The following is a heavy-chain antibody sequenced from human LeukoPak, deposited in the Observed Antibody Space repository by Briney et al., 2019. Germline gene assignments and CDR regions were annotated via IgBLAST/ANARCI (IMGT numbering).Heavy chain of an antibody. CDR3: ARDRCSSTSCYYYYGMDV. CDR2: ISSCGSTI. CDR1: GFTFSSYE. D-gene: IGHD2-2*01. Sequence: GGSLRLSCAASGFTFSSYEMNWVRQAPGKGLEWVSYISSCGSTIYYADSVKGRFTISRDSAKNSLYLQMNSLRAEDTAVYYCARDRCSSTSCYYYYGMDVWGQGTTVTVSS. V-gene: IGHV3-48*03. J-gene: IGHJ6*02.